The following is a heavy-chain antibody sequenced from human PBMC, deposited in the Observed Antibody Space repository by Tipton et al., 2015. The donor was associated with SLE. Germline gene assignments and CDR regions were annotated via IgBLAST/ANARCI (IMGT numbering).Heavy chain of an antibody. Sequence: QLVQSGAEVKKPGESLKISCKGSGYSFTSYWIGWVRQMPGKGLEWMGIIYPGDSYTRYSPSFQGQVTISADKSISTAYLQWSSLKASDTAMYYCARRRGAYDFWSGYYGMDVWGEGTTVTVSS. CDR3: ARRRGAYDFWSGYYGMDV. D-gene: IGHD3-3*01. V-gene: IGHV5-51*03. CDR1: GYSFTSYW. J-gene: IGHJ6*04. CDR2: IYPGDSYT.